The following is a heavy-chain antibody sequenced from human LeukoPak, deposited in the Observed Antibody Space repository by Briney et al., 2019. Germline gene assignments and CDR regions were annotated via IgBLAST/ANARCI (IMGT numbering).Heavy chain of an antibody. CDR3: AKDQDFWSGYYTN. V-gene: IGHV3-23*01. D-gene: IGHD3-3*01. J-gene: IGHJ4*02. CDR1: GFTFSSYA. Sequence: GGSLRLSCAASGFTFSSYATSWVRQAPGKGLEWVSAISGSGGSTYYADSVKGRFTISRDNSKNTLYLQMNSLRAEDTAVYYCAKDQDFWSGYYTNWGQGTLVTVSS. CDR2: ISGSGGST.